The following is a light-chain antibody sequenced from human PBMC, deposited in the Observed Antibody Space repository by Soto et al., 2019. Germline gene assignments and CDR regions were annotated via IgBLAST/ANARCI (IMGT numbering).Light chain of an antibody. CDR1: QDISNY. CDR2: AAS. CDR3: QKYESAPLT. J-gene: IGKJ4*01. V-gene: IGKV1-27*01. Sequence: DIQMTQSPSSLSASVGDRVTITCQASQDISNYLNWYQQKPGKAPKLLIHAASTLQSGVPSRFSGSGSGTDFTLTIRSLQPEDVATYYCQKYESAPLTFGGGTKVDIK.